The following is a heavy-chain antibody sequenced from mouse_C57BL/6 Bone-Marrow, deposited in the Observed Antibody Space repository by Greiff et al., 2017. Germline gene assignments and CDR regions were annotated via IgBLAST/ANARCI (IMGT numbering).Heavy chain of an antibody. V-gene: IGHV5-4*01. J-gene: IGHJ4*01. Sequence: EVQLVESGGGLVKPGGSLKLSCAASGFTFSSYAMSWVRQTPEKRLEWVATISDGGSYTYYPDNVKGRFTISRDNAKNNLYLQMSHLKSEDTAMYYCARDRWGYDDAMDYWGQGTSVTVSS. CDR2: ISDGGSYT. D-gene: IGHD2-2*01. CDR1: GFTFSSYA. CDR3: ARDRWGYDDAMDY.